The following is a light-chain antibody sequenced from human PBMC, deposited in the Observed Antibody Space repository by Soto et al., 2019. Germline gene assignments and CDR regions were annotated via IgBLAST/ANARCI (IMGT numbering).Light chain of an antibody. CDR3: QQYGRSPPT. J-gene: IGKJ1*01. CDR1: QSVSSTY. V-gene: IGKV3-20*01. CDR2: GAS. Sequence: EIVLTQSPGTLSLSPGERATLSYRASQSVSSTYLAWYQQKPGQAPRLLIYGASSRATGIPDRFSGSGSGTDFTLTISRLEPEDCAVYYCQQYGRSPPTFGQGTKVDIK.